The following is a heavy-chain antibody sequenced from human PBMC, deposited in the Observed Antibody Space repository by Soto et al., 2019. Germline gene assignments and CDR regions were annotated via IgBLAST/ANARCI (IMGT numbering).Heavy chain of an antibody. CDR3: ARIVVAPSWAFDI. CDR1: LCTFTSYW. CDR2: INPSGGST. Sequence: SVKVSCKAPLCTFTSYWKRSGRQASGQELEWMGIINPSGGSTSYAQKFQGRVTMTRDTSTSTVYMELSSLRSEDTAVYYCARIVVAPSWAFDIWGQ. J-gene: IGHJ3*02. D-gene: IGHD3-22*01. V-gene: IGHV1-46*03.